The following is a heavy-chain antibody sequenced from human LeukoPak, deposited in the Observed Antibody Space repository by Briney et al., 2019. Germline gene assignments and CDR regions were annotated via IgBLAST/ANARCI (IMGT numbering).Heavy chain of an antibody. CDR2: IIPIFGTA. D-gene: IGHD1-26*01. V-gene: IGHV1-69*05. Sequence: SVKVPCKASGGTFSSYAISWVRQAPGQGLEWMGGIIPIFGTANYAQKFQGRVTITTDESTSTAYMELSSLRSEDTAVYYCARDRFPYSGSYSFEPFDYWGQGTLVTVSS. CDR1: GGTFSSYA. CDR3: ARDRFPYSGSYSFEPFDY. J-gene: IGHJ4*02.